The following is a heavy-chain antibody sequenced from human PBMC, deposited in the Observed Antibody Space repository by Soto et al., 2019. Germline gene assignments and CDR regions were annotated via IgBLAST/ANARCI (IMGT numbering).Heavy chain of an antibody. CDR1: GGTFSSYA. CDR2: IIPIFGTA. Sequence: QVQLVQSGAEVKKPGSSVKVSCKASGGTFSSYAISWVRQAPGQGLEWMGGIIPIFGTANYAQKFQGRVTITADESTSTAYKELSSLRSEDTAVYYCATHLTRPYCISTSCYGADYYGMDVWGQGTTVTVSS. V-gene: IGHV1-69*01. J-gene: IGHJ6*02. D-gene: IGHD2-2*01. CDR3: ATHLTRPYCISTSCYGADYYGMDV.